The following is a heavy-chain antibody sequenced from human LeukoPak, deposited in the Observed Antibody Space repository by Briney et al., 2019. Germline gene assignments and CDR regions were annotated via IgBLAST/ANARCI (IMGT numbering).Heavy chain of an antibody. D-gene: IGHD1-26*01. CDR1: GGSISSGIFY. V-gene: IGHV4-39*01. CDR2: IYFSGTT. J-gene: IGHJ4*02. CDR3: ARHGSGEYYLES. Sequence: WETLSLTCTVSGGSISSGIFYWGWIRQPPGKGLEWIGNIYFSGTTYYNPSLKSRVTISIDRSKNQFSLKLTSVTAADTAVYYCARHGSGEYYLESWGQGTLVTVSS.